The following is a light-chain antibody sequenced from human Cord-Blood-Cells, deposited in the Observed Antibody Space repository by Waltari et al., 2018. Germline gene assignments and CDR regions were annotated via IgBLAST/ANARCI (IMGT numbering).Light chain of an antibody. J-gene: IGKJ2*01. Sequence: EIVLTQSPATLSLSPGERATLSCRASQSVSSYLAWYQQEPGQAPRLLIYDASNRATGIPARFSGSGSGIDFTLTISSLEPEDFAVYYCQQRSNWPPMYTFGQGTKLEIK. CDR1: QSVSSY. V-gene: IGKV3-11*01. CDR3: QQRSNWPPMYT. CDR2: DAS.